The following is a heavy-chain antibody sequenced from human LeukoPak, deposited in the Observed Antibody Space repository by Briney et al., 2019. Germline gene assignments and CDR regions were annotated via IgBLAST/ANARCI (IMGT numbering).Heavy chain of an antibody. D-gene: IGHD4-17*01. CDR2: ISSSSSYI. Sequence: PGGSLRLSCAAPGFPFSSYSMNWVRQAPGKGLEWVSSISSSSSYIYYADSVKGRFTISRDNAKNSLYLQMSSLRAEDTAVYYCARDLRDYGTHWGQGTLVTVSS. V-gene: IGHV3-21*01. CDR1: GFPFSSYS. CDR3: ARDLRDYGTH. J-gene: IGHJ4*02.